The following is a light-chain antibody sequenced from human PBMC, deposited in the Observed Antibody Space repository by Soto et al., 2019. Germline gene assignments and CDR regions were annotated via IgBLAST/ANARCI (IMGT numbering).Light chain of an antibody. J-gene: IGKJ3*01. V-gene: IGKV3-15*01. Sequence: EIVMTQSPATLSVSPGERATLSCRASQSVSSNLAWYQQNPGQAPRLLIYGASTRATGIPARFSGSGSGTDFTLTISSLQSEAFAVYYCQQYNNWPGFGPGTKVDIK. CDR3: QQYNNWPG. CDR2: GAS. CDR1: QSVSSN.